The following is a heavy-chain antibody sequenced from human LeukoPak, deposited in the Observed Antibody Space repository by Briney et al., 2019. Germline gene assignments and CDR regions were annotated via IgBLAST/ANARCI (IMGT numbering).Heavy chain of an antibody. CDR1: GYSISSGYY. D-gene: IGHD1-20*01. CDR2: IYHSGST. Sequence: SETLSLTCTVSGYSISSGYYWSWIRQPPGKGQEWIGSIYHSGSTYYNPSLKSRVTISVDTSKNQFSLKLSSVTAADTAVYYCARDMGRDNWNHWFDPGGQGTLVTVSS. V-gene: IGHV4-38-2*02. J-gene: IGHJ5*02. CDR3: ARDMGRDNWNHWFDP.